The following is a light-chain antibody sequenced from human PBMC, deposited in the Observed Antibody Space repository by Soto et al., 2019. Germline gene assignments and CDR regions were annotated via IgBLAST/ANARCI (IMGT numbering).Light chain of an antibody. Sequence: EIVLTQSPCTLSLSPGERATLSCRASQSVSSSYLAWYQQKPDPAPRLLIYGASGKATGIPDRFSGSGAGTGFTLTISRLEPNHFAVHYFQQYGSTPTITFGPGTKWDIK. CDR1: QSVSSSY. J-gene: IGKJ3*01. CDR3: QQYGSTPTIT. CDR2: GAS. V-gene: IGKV3-20*01.